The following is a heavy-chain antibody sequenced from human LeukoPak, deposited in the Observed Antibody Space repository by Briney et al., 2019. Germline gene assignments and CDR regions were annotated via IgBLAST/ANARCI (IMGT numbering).Heavy chain of an antibody. CDR2: ISYDGSNK. CDR1: GFTFSSYG. V-gene: IGHV3-30*18. Sequence: GSLRLSCAASGFTFSSYGMHWVRLAPGKGLEWVAVISYDGSNKYYADSVKGRFTISRDNSKNTLYLQMNSLRAEDTAVYYCAKVNYGWGGFDYWGQGTLVTVSS. D-gene: IGHD4-11*01. CDR3: AKVNYGWGGFDY. J-gene: IGHJ4*02.